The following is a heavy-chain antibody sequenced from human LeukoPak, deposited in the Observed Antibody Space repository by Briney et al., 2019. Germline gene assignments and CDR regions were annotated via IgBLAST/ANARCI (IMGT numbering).Heavy chain of an antibody. CDR3: ARKMCSSTSCTNYYYYYGMDV. D-gene: IGHD2-2*01. J-gene: IGHJ6*02. CDR1: GYTFTSYA. Sequence: GASVKVSCKASGYTFTSYAMNWVRQAPGQGLEWMGWINTNTGNPTYAQGFTGRFVFSLDTSVSTAYLQISSLKAEDTAVYYCARKMCSSTSCTNYYYYYGMDVWGQGTTVTVSS. V-gene: IGHV7-4-1*02. CDR2: INTNTGNP.